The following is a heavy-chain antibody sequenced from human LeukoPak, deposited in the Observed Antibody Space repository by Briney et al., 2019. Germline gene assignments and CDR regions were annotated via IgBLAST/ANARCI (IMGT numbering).Heavy chain of an antibody. CDR1: GGSFSGYY. J-gene: IGHJ4*02. CDR2: INHSGRT. V-gene: IGHV4-34*01. CDR3: ARGRYYYGSGSPLPDY. Sequence: SETLSLTCAVYGGSFSGYYWSWLRQPPGKGLEWIGGINHSGRTNYNPSLTSRVTISVDTSKNQFSLKLSSVTAADTAVYYCARGRYYYGSGSPLPDYWGQGTLVTVSS. D-gene: IGHD3-10*01.